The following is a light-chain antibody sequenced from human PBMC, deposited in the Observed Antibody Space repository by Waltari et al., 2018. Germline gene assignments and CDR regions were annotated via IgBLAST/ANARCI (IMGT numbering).Light chain of an antibody. J-gene: IGKJ4*01. CDR1: QTIVDN. Sequence: ETVMSQSPATLSVSQGERVTLSCRASQTIVDNLAWYQQRPGQPPRLLIYAASTRATGVPARFSGGGSGTEFTLTISSLQSEDFAVYYCQQYRHWPLAFGGGTKVEI. V-gene: IGKV3-15*01. CDR2: AAS. CDR3: QQYRHWPLA.